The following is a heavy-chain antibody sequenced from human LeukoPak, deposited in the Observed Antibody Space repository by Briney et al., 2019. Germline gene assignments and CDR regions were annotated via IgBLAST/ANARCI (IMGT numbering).Heavy chain of an antibody. V-gene: IGHV3-9*01. D-gene: IGHD3-16*01. Sequence: GGSLRLSCAASGFTFSSYWMSWVRQAPGKGLEWVASISWNSANIGFADSVKGRFTISRDNAKNSLYLQMNSLRAEDTALYYCAKDQAYDYVWGSYSYTFDYWGQGTLVTVSS. CDR2: ISWNSANI. J-gene: IGHJ4*02. CDR1: GFTFSSYW. CDR3: AKDQAYDYVWGSYSYTFDY.